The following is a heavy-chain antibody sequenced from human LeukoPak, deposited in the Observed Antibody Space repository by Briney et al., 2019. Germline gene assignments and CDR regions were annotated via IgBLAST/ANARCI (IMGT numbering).Heavy chain of an antibody. V-gene: IGHV4-31*03. D-gene: IGHD6-13*01. Sequence: SQTLSLTCTVSGGSISSGGYYWSWIRQHPGKGLEWIGYIYYSGSTYYNPSLKSRVTISVDTSKNQFSLKLSSVTAADTAVYYCARGSGCSSSWCYYWYFDLWGRGTLVTVSS. J-gene: IGHJ2*01. CDR1: GGSISSGGYY. CDR2: IYYSGST. CDR3: ARGSGCSSSWCYYWYFDL.